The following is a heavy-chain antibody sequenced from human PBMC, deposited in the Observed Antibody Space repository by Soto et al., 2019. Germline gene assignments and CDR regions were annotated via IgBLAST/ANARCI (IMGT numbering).Heavy chain of an antibody. CDR2: IVVGSGNT. CDR3: TADQYYYDSSGYYRDWYFDL. CDR1: GFTFTSSA. Sequence: SVKVSCKASGFTFTSSAVQWVRQARGQRLEWIGWIVVGSGNTNYAQKFQERVTITRDMSTSTAYMELSSLRSEDTAVYYCTADQYYYDSSGYYRDWYFDLWGRGTLVTVSS. V-gene: IGHV1-58*01. J-gene: IGHJ2*01. D-gene: IGHD3-22*01.